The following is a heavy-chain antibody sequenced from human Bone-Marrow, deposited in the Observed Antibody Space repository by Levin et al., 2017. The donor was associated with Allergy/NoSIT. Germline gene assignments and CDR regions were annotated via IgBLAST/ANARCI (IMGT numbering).Heavy chain of an antibody. CDR2: ISGNSHYV. Sequence: PRESLKISCRGSGFDFNTHDMNWVRQAPGQGLEWVSSISGNSHYVYYADSVKGRFSISRDNAKNSMFLHMNSLRVEDTAVYYCARSQGRSGWSYYYYGMDVWGRGTTLTVSS. CDR1: GFDFNTHD. CDR3: ARSQGRSGWSYYYYGMDV. D-gene: IGHD6-19*01. J-gene: IGHJ6*02. V-gene: IGHV3-21*06.